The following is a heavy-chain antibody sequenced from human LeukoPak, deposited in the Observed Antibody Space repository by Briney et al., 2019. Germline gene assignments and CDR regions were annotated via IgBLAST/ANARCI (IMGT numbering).Heavy chain of an antibody. V-gene: IGHV3-23*01. CDR1: GFTFSSYA. CDR2: ISGRGGST. Sequence: GGSLRLSCAASGFTFSSYAMGWVRQAPGKGLEWVSVISGRGGSTHYADSVKGRFTISRDNSKNTLYLQMNSLRAEDTAVYYCAKGSGYYGSGSYNIDFWGQGTLVTVSS. CDR3: AKGSGYYGSGSYNIDF. D-gene: IGHD3-10*01. J-gene: IGHJ4*02.